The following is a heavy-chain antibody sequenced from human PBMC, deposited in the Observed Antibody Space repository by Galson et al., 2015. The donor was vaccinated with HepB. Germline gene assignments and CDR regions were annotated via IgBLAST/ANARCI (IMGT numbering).Heavy chain of an antibody. CDR3: ARDAVGLKWLRATGWFDP. V-gene: IGHV3-21*01. D-gene: IGHD5-12*01. CDR2: ISSSSYT. Sequence: SLRLSCAASGFTFSSYAMSWVRQAPGKGLEWVSAISSSSYTNYADSVKGRFTISRDNAKNSLYLQMNSLRAEDTAVYYCARDAVGLKWLRATGWFDPWGQGTLVTVSS. CDR1: GFTFSSYA. J-gene: IGHJ5*02.